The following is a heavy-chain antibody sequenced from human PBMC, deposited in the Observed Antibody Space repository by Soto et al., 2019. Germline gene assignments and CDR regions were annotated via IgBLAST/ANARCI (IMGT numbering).Heavy chain of an antibody. Sequence: GGSLRLSCAVSGLTFSSHGMHWVRQAPGKGLEYVSAISSDGYSTYYANSVKGRFTTSRDNSKNTLYLQMGSLRAEDMAVYYCASGSSTWFPLDYWGQGTLVTVSS. V-gene: IGHV3-64*01. CDR2: ISSDGYST. D-gene: IGHD6-13*01. J-gene: IGHJ4*02. CDR3: ASGSSTWFPLDY. CDR1: GLTFSSHG.